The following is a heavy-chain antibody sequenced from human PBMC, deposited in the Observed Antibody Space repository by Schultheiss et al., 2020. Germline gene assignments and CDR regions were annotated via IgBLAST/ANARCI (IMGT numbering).Heavy chain of an antibody. CDR1: GASISNSNYY. CDR2: IYYTGST. J-gene: IGHJ4*02. D-gene: IGHD3-10*01. Sequence: SATLSLTCPVSGASISNSNYYWGWIRQPPGKGLEWVGTIYYTGSTYYNPSLKSRVTISMDTSKNQFSLKLTSVTATDTTVYYCARHAGDSGSHDYWGQGTLVTVSS. V-gene: IGHV4-39*01. CDR3: ARHAGDSGSHDY.